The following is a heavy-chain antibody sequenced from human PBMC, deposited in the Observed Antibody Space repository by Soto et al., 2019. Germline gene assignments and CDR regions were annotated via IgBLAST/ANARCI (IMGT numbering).Heavy chain of an antibody. CDR1: RFTFSTYD. V-gene: IGHV3-48*03. D-gene: IGHD2-2*01. CDR3: VRYCSTTLCNGVATRTFDY. J-gene: IGHJ4*02. CDR2: ISSSGSTV. Sequence: HPGGSLRLSCAASRFTFSTYDMHWVRQAPGKGLEWVSCISSSGSTVYYADSVKGRFTISRDNTRNSLYLQMNSLRDEDTALYYCVRYCSTTLCNGVATRTFDYWGQGTLVTVSS.